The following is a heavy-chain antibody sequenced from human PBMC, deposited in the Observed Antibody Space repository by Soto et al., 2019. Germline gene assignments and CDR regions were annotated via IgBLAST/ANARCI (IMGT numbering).Heavy chain of an antibody. D-gene: IGHD1-26*01. CDR3: AKDNSGSYYGGADS. Sequence: EVQLLESGGGLVQPGGSLRLSCAASGFTFSSFAMNWVRQAPGKGLEWVSGVSGSGGSTYYADSVKGRFTISRDKAKNTLDLQMNSLRAEDTAVYYCAKDNSGSYYGGADSWGQGTLVTVSS. CDR2: VSGSGGST. CDR1: GFTFSSFA. V-gene: IGHV3-23*01. J-gene: IGHJ4*02.